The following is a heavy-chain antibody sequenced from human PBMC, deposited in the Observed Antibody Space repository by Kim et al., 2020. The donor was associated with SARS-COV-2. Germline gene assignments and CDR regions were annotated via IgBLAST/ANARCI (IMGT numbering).Heavy chain of an antibody. CDR1: GFTFSDHY. V-gene: IGHV3-11*05. J-gene: IGHJ3*02. D-gene: IGHD6-13*01. CDR3: ARDQSGTWAFDI. CDR2: ISGSSTYT. Sequence: GGSLRLSCAASGFTFSDHYMSWIRQAPGKGLEWVSYISGSSTYTDYADSVKGRFTISRDNAKNSLYLQMNSLRAEDTAIYYCARDQSGTWAFDIWGQGT.